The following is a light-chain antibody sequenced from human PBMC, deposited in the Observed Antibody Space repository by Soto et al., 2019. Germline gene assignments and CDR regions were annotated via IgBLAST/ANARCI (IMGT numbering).Light chain of an antibody. J-gene: IGLJ1*01. Sequence: SYELTQPPSVSVSPGQTASITCSGDNLEDKYVSWYQQKPGQSPVLVIYHDPKRPSGIPERFSGSNSGNTAALTISGTQAMDEADYYCQVWDRTTYVFGTGTKLTVL. CDR2: HDP. CDR1: NLEDKY. V-gene: IGLV3-1*01. CDR3: QVWDRTTYV.